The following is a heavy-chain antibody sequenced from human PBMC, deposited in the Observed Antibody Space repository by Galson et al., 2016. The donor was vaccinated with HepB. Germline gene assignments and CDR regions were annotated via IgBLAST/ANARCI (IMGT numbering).Heavy chain of an antibody. CDR1: GFTFRNYN. Sequence: SVKVSCKASGFTFRNYNMHWVRQAPGQGLEWMGIINRGGPGTIYAQKFQDRLTMTSDTSTSTVYMELSSLRSEDTALYYCTRDYNWAIDYWGQGTLVTVPS. V-gene: IGHV1-46*03. D-gene: IGHD1-1*01. CDR2: INRGGPGT. CDR3: TRDYNWAIDY. J-gene: IGHJ4*02.